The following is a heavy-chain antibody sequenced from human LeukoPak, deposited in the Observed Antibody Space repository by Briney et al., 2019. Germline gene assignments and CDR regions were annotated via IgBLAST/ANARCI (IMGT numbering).Heavy chain of an antibody. CDR2: IYYSRST. V-gene: IGHV4-59*08. CDR3: ARHFGSGSRDAFDI. Sequence: PSETLSLTCTVSGGSISGYYWSWIRQAPGKGLEWIGCIYYSRSTNYNPSLKSRVTISVDTSKNHFSLKLSSVTAAGTAVYYCARHFGSGSRDAFDIWGQGTMVIVSS. D-gene: IGHD3-10*01. J-gene: IGHJ3*02. CDR1: GGSISGYY.